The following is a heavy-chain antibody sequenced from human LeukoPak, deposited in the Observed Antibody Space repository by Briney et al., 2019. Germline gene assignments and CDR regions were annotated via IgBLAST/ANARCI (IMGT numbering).Heavy chain of an antibody. CDR3: ATAPILRGEAGEQYKYGMDI. D-gene: IGHD1-1*01. CDR2: VYHNGTP. CDR1: VGSISSGNW. V-gene: IGHV4-4*02. Sequence: SETLSLTCAVSVGSISSGNWWSWVRQSPGKGLEWIGEVYHNGTPNYNPSLKSRVTISADTFKNHFSLKLTSVTAADTAVYYCATAPILRGEAGEQYKYGMDIWGQGTTVIVSS. J-gene: IGHJ6*02.